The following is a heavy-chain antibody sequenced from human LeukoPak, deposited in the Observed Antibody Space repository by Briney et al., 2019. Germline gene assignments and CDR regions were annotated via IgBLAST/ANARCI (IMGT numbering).Heavy chain of an antibody. Sequence: ASVKVSCKASGYTFTSYGISWVRQAPGQGLEWMGWISAYNCNTNYAQKLQGRVTMTTDTSTSTAYMELRSLRSDDTAVYYCARDKPTVTTSRHYYYYSGMDVWGQGTTVTVSS. D-gene: IGHD4-17*01. CDR3: ARDKPTVTTSRHYYYYSGMDV. CDR1: GYTFTSYG. V-gene: IGHV1-18*01. CDR2: ISAYNCNT. J-gene: IGHJ6*02.